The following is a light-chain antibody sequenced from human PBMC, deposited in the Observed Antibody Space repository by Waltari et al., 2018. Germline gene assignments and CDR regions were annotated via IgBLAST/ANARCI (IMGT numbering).Light chain of an antibody. CDR1: NSNIGSTI. CDR3: AAWDDSLNVI. Sequence: QSVLTQPPSASGTPGQRVTISCSGSNSNIGSTIVTWYQLLPGVAPKLLIHSDKQRPSGVPDRFSGSRSGNSASLAIRGLQSEDEADYYCAAWDDSLNVIFGGGTKLTVL. V-gene: IGLV1-44*01. CDR2: SDK. J-gene: IGLJ2*01.